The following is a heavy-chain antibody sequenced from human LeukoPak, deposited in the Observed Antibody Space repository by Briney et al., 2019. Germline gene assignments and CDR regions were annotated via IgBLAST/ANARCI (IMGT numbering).Heavy chain of an antibody. Sequence: GESLKISCKGSGYSFTSYWIGWVRQMPGKGLEWMGIIYPGDSDTRYGPSFQGQVTISAAKSISTAYLQWSSLEASDTAMYYCASFGQSAAMVVPHFDYWGQGTLVTVSS. CDR2: IYPGDSDT. J-gene: IGHJ4*02. CDR3: ASFGQSAAMVVPHFDY. V-gene: IGHV5-51*01. D-gene: IGHD4-23*01. CDR1: GYSFTSYW.